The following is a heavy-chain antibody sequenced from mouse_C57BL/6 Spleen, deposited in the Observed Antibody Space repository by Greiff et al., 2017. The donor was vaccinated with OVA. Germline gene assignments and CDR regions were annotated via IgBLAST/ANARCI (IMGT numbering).Heavy chain of an antibody. V-gene: IGHV5-9-1*02. CDR3: TREITTVAPYYFDY. D-gene: IGHD1-1*01. Sequence: EVKLMESGEGLVKPGGSLKLSCAASGFTFSSYAMSWVRQTPEKRLEWVAYISSGGDYIYYADTVKGRFTISRDNARNTLYLQMSSLKSEDTAMYYCTREITTVAPYYFDYWGQGTTLTVSS. CDR1: GFTFSSYA. J-gene: IGHJ2*01. CDR2: ISSGGDYI.